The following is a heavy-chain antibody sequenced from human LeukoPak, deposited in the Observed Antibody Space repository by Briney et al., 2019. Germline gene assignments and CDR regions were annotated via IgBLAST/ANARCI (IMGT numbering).Heavy chain of an antibody. J-gene: IGHJ4*02. V-gene: IGHV3-7*03. D-gene: IGHD3-22*01. CDR2: IKKDGSEK. CDR3: ARGHATSYYDSSGYYAY. CDR1: GFTFSSYW. Sequence: GGSLRLSCAASGFTFSSYWMSWVRQAPGKGLEWVANIKKDGSEKYYVDSVKGRFTISRDNSKNTLYLQMNSLRAEDTAVYYCARGHATSYYDSSGYYAYWGQGTLVTVSS.